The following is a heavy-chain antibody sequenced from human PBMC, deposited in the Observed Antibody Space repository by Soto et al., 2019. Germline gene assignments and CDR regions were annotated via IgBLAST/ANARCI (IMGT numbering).Heavy chain of an antibody. CDR3: ASEDCSGGSCYSGESDY. CDR2: IKQDGSEK. Sequence: GGSLRLSCAASGFTFSSYWMSWVRQAPGKGLEWVANIKQDGSEKYYVDSVKGRFTISRDNAKNSLYLQMNSLRAEDTAVYYCASEDCSGGSCYSGESDYWGQGTLVTVSS. CDR1: GFTFSSYW. J-gene: IGHJ4*02. D-gene: IGHD2-15*01. V-gene: IGHV3-7*01.